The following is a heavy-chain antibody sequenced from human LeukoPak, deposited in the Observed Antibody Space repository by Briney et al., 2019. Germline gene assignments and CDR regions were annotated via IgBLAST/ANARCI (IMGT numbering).Heavy chain of an antibody. Sequence: GGSLRLSCAASGFTFSTFGMNWVRQAPGKGLEWVSFISSSSSYIYYADSVKGRFTISRDNAKNSLFLQMNSLRVEDTALYYCTSQESGYDSPIDYWGQGTLITVSS. CDR3: TSQESGYDSPIDY. CDR1: GFTFSTFG. V-gene: IGHV3-21*01. D-gene: IGHD5-12*01. CDR2: ISSSSSYI. J-gene: IGHJ4*02.